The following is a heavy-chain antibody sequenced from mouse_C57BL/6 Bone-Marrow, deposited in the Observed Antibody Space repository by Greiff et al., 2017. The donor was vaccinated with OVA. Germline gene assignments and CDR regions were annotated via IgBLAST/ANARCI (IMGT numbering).Heavy chain of an antibody. Sequence: VQLQQPGAELVKPGASVKLSCKASGYTFTSYWMHWVKQRPGQGLEWIGMIHPNSGSTNYNEKFKSKATLTVDKSSSTAYMQLSSLTSEDSAVYYCGYYGSSYDYFDYWGQGTTLTVSS. CDR3: GYYGSSYDYFDY. CDR1: GYTFTSYW. CDR2: IHPNSGST. J-gene: IGHJ2*01. V-gene: IGHV1-64*01. D-gene: IGHD1-1*01.